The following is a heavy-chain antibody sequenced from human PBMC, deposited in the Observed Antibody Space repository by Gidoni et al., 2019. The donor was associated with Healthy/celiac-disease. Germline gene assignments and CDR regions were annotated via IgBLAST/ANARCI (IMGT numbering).Heavy chain of an antibody. Sequence: EVQLVESGGGLIQPGGSLRLSCAASGFTVSSNYMSWVRQAPGKGLEWVSVIYSGGSTYYADSVKGRFTISRDNSKNTLYLQMNSLRAEDTAVYYCARDPHEGSGYSNYYYGMDVWGQGTTVTVSS. D-gene: IGHD3-3*01. CDR2: IYSGGST. V-gene: IGHV3-53*01. CDR3: ARDPHEGSGYSNYYYGMDV. CDR1: GFTVSSNY. J-gene: IGHJ6*02.